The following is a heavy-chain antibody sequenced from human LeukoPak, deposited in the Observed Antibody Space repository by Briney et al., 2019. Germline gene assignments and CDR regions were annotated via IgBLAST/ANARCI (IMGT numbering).Heavy chain of an antibody. CDR1: GFTFDDYA. V-gene: IGHV3-43D*03. CDR3: AKDNYGSGKGYYYYGMDV. J-gene: IGHJ6*02. CDR2: ISWDGGST. Sequence: GGSLRLSCAASGFTFDDYAMHWVRQAPGKGLEWVSLISWDGGSTYYADSVKGRFTISRDNSKNSLYLQMNSLRAEDTALYYCAKDNYGSGKGYYYYGMDVWGQGTTVTVSS. D-gene: IGHD3-10*01.